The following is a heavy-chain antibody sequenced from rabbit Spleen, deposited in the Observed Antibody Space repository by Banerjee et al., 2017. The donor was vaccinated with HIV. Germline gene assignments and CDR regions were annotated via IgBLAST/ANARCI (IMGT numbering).Heavy chain of an antibody. CDR1: GFDLSSYYY. D-gene: IGHD1-1*01. CDR2: INIVTGKS. V-gene: IGHV1S40*01. CDR3: ARDLVAVIGWNFNL. Sequence: QSLEESGGDLVKPGASLTLTCTASGFDLSSYYYMYWVRQAPGKGLEWIACINIVTGKSVYASWAKGRFIMSRTSSTTVTLQMTSLTAADTATYFCARDLVAVIGWNFNLWGPGTLVTVS. J-gene: IGHJ4*01.